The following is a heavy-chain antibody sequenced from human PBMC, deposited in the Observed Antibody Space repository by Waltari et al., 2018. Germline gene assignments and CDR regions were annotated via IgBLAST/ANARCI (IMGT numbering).Heavy chain of an antibody. CDR3: ATDLNLLGWHRRETTFFDY. J-gene: IGHJ4*02. V-gene: IGHV1-24*01. CDR2: LDPEDGET. Sequence: QVQLVQSGAEVKKPGASVKVSCKVSGYTLTELSMHWVRQAPGKGLEWMGGLDPEDGETSYAQKFQGRVTMTEDTSTDTAYMELSSLRSEDTAVYYCATDLNLLGWHRRETTFFDYWGQGTLVTVSS. D-gene: IGHD3-16*01. CDR1: GYTLTELS.